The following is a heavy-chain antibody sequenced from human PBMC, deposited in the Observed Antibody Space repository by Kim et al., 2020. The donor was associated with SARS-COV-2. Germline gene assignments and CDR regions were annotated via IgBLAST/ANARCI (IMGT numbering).Heavy chain of an antibody. V-gene: IGHV1-18*01. J-gene: IGHJ5*02. CDR1: GYTFTSYG. CDR2: ISAYNGNT. D-gene: IGHD5-12*01. Sequence: ASVKVSCKASGYTFTSYGISWVRQAPGQGLEWMGWISAYNGNTNYAQKLQGRVTMTTDTSTSTAYMELRSLRSDDTAVYYCARDRDGYNRGRSWYWFDPWGQGTLVTVSS. CDR3: ARDRDGYNRGRSWYWFDP.